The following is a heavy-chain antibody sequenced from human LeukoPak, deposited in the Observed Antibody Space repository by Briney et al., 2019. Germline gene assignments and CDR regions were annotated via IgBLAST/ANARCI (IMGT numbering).Heavy chain of an antibody. CDR3: ARGIAAAGSY. J-gene: IGHJ4*02. D-gene: IGHD6-13*01. CDR2: IKQDESEK. V-gene: IGHV3-7*03. CDR1: GFTFDNYW. Sequence: PGGSLRLSCATSGFTFDNYWMHWVRQAPGKGLEWVANIKQDESEKYYVDSVRGRFTISRDNAKNSVYLQMNSLRVEDTAVYYCARGIAAAGSYWGQGTLVTVSS.